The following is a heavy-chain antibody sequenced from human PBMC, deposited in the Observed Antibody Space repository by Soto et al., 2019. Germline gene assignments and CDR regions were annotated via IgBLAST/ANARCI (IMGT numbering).Heavy chain of an antibody. V-gene: IGHV3-33*01. J-gene: IGHJ4*02. Sequence: PGGSLRLSCAASGFTFSSYAMHWVRQFPGKGLEWVAVIWFDGRNKYYADSVKGRFTISRDNSKDTLYLQMDSLRAEDTAVYYCARDTKGYCSTTSSCYFDYWGQGTLVTVS. CDR2: IWFDGRNK. CDR1: GFTFSSYA. D-gene: IGHD2-2*01. CDR3: ARDTKGYCSTTSSCYFDY.